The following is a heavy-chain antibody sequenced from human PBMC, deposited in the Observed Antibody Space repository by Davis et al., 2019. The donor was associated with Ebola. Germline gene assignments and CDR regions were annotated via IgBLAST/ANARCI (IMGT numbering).Heavy chain of an antibody. CDR3: ARGGLLWFGELPSCRQIDY. J-gene: IGHJ4*02. CDR1: GYIFTDYY. V-gene: IGHV1-2*02. D-gene: IGHD3-10*01. CDR2: IKHKIGGG. Sequence: ASVTVSRKASGYIFTDYYIHCERQAPGQGLEWMGWIKHKIGGGNYAPKFQGRVSMTRDTSISTAYMELSRLRSDDTAVYYCARGGLLWFGELPSCRQIDYWGQGTLVTVSS.